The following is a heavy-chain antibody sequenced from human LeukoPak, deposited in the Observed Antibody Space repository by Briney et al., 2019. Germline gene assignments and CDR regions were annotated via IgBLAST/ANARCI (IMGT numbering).Heavy chain of an antibody. D-gene: IGHD4-17*01. V-gene: IGHV4-34*01. CDR1: GGSLSGYY. CDR2: TSHSGNT. J-gene: IGHJ3*02. Sequence: PSETLSLTCAVYGGSLSGYYWSWIRQPPGKGLEWIGETSHSGNTNYDPSLKSRVTISVDTSKNQFSLKLSSVTAADTAVYYCARRSELSVTGAFDIWGQGTMVTVSS. CDR3: ARRSELSVTGAFDI.